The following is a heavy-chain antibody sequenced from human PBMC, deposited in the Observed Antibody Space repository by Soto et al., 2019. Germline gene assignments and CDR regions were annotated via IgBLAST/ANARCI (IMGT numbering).Heavy chain of an antibody. J-gene: IGHJ4*02. Sequence: QVQLVQSGAEVKMPGASVKVSCKASGYTFISYGISWVRQAPGQGLEWMGWINAFNGNTNYAQKLQGRVTMTRDTSTSTAYMELRSLRSDDTAVYYCARDPVAGTYFDYWGQGTLVTVSS. CDR2: INAFNGNT. CDR3: ARDPVAGTYFDY. CDR1: GYTFISYG. D-gene: IGHD6-19*01. V-gene: IGHV1-18*01.